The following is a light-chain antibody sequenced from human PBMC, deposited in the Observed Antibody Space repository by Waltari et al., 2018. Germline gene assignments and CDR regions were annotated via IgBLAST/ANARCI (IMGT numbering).Light chain of an antibody. CDR1: QSVSTSF. J-gene: IGKJ2*01. CDR2: GAS. V-gene: IGKV3-20*01. CDR3: QQYFSSPPYT. Sequence: EIVLTQSPDTLSFSPGERATLSCRASQSVSTSFLAWYQQKPGQAPRLLIYGASNKATGIPDRFSGRGSGTDFTLTISRLEPEDFAVYYCQQYFSSPPYTFGQGTKLEIK.